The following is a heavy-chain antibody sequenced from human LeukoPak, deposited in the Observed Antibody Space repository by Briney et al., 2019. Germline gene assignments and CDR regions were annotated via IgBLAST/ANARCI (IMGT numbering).Heavy chain of an antibody. CDR3: AREIVVVTLYYYYYMDV. V-gene: IGHV4-34*01. CDR1: GGSFSGYY. Sequence: PSETLSLTCAVYGGSFSGYYWSWIRQPPGKGLEWIGEINHSGSTSYNPSLKSRVTISVDTSKNQFSLKLSSVTAADTAVYYCAREIVVVTLYYYYYMDVWGKGTTVTISS. CDR2: INHSGST. D-gene: IGHD2-21*02. J-gene: IGHJ6*03.